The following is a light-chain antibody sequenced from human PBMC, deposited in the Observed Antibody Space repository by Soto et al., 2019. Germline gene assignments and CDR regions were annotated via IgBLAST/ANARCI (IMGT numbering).Light chain of an antibody. J-gene: IGKJ1*01. CDR3: LQTYSVPWT. V-gene: IGKV1-39*01. Sequence: DIPMTQSPSSLSASIGDRVTITCRASQTISSNLNWYQQKPGKAPQLLIYAASSVPSGVPPRFSGRGSGTEFSLTVSSLQSEDFANYYCLQTYSVPWTFGHGTKVEIK. CDR1: QTISSN. CDR2: AAS.